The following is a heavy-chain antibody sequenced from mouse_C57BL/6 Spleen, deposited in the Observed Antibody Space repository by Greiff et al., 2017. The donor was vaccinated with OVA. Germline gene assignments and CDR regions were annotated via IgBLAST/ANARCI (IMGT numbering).Heavy chain of an antibody. CDR1: GYSFTDYN. CDR2: INPNYGTT. Sequence: VQLKQSGAELARPGASVKISCKASGYSFTDYNMNWVKQSNGKSLEWIGVINPNYGTTSYNQKFKGKATLTVDQSSSTAYMQLNSLTSEDSAVYYCARSYGSSPFDYWGQGTTLTVSS. J-gene: IGHJ2*01. D-gene: IGHD1-1*01. V-gene: IGHV1-39*01. CDR3: ARSYGSSPFDY.